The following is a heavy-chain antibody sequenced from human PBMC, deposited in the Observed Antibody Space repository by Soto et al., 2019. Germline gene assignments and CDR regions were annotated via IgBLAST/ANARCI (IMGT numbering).Heavy chain of an antibody. V-gene: IGHV3-33*01. CDR3: ARDRITMVRGVFDY. CDR1: GFTFSSYG. Sequence: ESGGGVVQPGRSLRLSCAASGFTFSSYGMHWVRQAPGKGLEWVAVIWYDGSNKYYADSVKGRFTISRDNSKNTLYLQMNSLRAEDTAVYYCARDRITMVRGVFDYWGQGTLVTVSS. J-gene: IGHJ4*02. D-gene: IGHD3-10*01. CDR2: IWYDGSNK.